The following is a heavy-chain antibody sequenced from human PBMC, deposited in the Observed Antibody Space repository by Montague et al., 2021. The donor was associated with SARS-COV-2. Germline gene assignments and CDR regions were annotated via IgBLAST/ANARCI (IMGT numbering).Heavy chain of an antibody. CDR2: INPNSGGT. CDR1: GYTFTGYY. D-gene: IGHD3-3*01. Sequence: SVKVSCKASGYTFTGYYMHWVRQAPGQGLEWMGWINPNSGGTNYAQKFQGRVTMTRDTSISTAYMELSRLRSDDTAVYYCARIPTYYDFWSGLYYAFDIWGQGTMVTVSS. V-gene: IGHV1-2*02. CDR3: ARIPTYYDFWSGLYYAFDI. J-gene: IGHJ3*02.